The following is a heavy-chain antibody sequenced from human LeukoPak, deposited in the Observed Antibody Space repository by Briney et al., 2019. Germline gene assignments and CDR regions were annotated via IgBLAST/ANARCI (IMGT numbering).Heavy chain of an antibody. CDR1: GGSFSGYY. Sequence: SETLSLTCAVYGGSFSGYYWSWIRQPPGKGLEWIGEINQSGSINYNPSLKSRVTISVDTSKNQFSLKLSSVTAADTAVYYCASRKLGNDYWGQGTLVTVSS. D-gene: IGHD7-27*01. V-gene: IGHV4-34*01. J-gene: IGHJ4*02. CDR2: INQSGSI. CDR3: ASRKLGNDY.